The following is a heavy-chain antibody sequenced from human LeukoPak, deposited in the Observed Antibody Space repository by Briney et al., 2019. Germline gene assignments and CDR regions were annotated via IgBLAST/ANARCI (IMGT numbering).Heavy chain of an antibody. Sequence: GGSLRIACAAAGFTLTNYWMSWVRQAPGKVLELVANIKQDRSEKYYVDSVKGRFTISRENAKNTLNLQINSLRAEDTAVYYCARGLYWFDPWGQGTLVTVSS. CDR3: ARGLYWFDP. J-gene: IGHJ5*02. CDR2: IKQDRSEK. V-gene: IGHV3-7*01. CDR1: GFTLTNYW.